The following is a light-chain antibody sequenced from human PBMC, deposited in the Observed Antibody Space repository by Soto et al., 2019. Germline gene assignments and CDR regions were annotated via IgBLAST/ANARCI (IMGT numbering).Light chain of an antibody. V-gene: IGKV3-20*01. CDR2: AAS. J-gene: IGKJ1*01. CDR1: QSVSNNY. CDR3: QQYGSSGT. Sequence: IVLTQSPGTLSLSPGERATLSCRASQSVSNNYLALYQQKPGQAPRLLIYAASNRATGIPDRFSGSGSGTDFTLTISRLEPEDFAVYYCQQYGSSGTFGQGTKVDIK.